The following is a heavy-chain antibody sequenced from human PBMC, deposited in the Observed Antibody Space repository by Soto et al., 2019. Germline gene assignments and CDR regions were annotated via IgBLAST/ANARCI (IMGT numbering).Heavy chain of an antibody. V-gene: IGHV4-31*02. CDR2: IYYSGGT. Sequence: SETLSLTCTVSGASIGSGDYYWSWIRQHPGKGLEWIGYIYYSGGTYYNPSLKSRVPISVDTSKNQFSLELSSVTAADTAVYYCASIYDSSGYYYGNNWFDPWGQGTLVTVSS. D-gene: IGHD3-22*01. CDR3: ASIYDSSGYYYGNNWFDP. CDR1: GASIGSGDYY. J-gene: IGHJ5*02.